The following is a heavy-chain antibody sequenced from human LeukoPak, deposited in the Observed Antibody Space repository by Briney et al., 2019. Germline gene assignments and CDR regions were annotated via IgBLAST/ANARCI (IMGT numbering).Heavy chain of an antibody. CDR3: ARVPPLYYSSSSSPTRTPGFDY. V-gene: IGHV1-8*01. Sequence: ASVKVSCKASGYTFTSYDIHWVRQATGQGLEWMGWMNPNSGNTGYAQKFQGRVTMTRNTSISTAYMELSSLRSEDTAVYYCARVPPLYYSSSSSPTRTPGFDYWGQGTLVTVSS. D-gene: IGHD6-6*01. CDR1: GYTFTSYD. CDR2: MNPNSGNT. J-gene: IGHJ4*02.